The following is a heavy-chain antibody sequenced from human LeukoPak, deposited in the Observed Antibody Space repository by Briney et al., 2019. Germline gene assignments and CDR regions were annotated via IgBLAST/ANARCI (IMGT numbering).Heavy chain of an antibody. Sequence: HAGGSLRLSCAASGFTVSSNYMSWVRQAPGKGLEWVSVIYSGGSTYYADSVKGRFTISRDNSKNTLYLQMNSLRAEDTAVYYCAKAISIAARIFDYWGQGTLVTVSS. CDR1: GFTVSSNY. V-gene: IGHV3-66*01. CDR2: IYSGGST. CDR3: AKAISIAARIFDY. D-gene: IGHD6-6*01. J-gene: IGHJ4*02.